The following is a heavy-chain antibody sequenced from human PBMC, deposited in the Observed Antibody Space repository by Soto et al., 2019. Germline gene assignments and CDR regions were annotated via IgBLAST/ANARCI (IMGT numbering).Heavy chain of an antibody. CDR3: ARGVELTTVRRLTDL. CDR1: GFTFTNHD. V-gene: IGHV1-8*01. D-gene: IGHD3-10*01. Sequence: QVQLVQSGAEVKKPGASVKVSCKASGFTFTNHDINWVRQASRQGPEWMGYMETKSGSSGSAQKFRGRLTMTRDTSISTANMELRSLTSDDTGVYYCARGVELTTVRRLTDLWGQGTLVTVSS. CDR2: METKSGSS. J-gene: IGHJ5*02.